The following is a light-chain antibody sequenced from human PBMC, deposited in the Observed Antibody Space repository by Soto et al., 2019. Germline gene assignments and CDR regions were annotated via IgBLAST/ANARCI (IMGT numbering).Light chain of an antibody. CDR3: QVWDRESEHYV. J-gene: IGLJ1*01. Sequence: SYELTQPPSVSVAPGQTARIPCGGTNIGSKSVHWYQQRPGQAPVMVVYDDSDRPSGIPERFSGSNSGDTATLSISRVEAGDEADYYCQVWDRESEHYVFGTGTKSPS. CDR2: DDS. V-gene: IGLV3-21*02. CDR1: NIGSKS.